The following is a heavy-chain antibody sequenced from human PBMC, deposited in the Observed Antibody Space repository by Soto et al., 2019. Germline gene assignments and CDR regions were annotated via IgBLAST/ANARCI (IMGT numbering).Heavy chain of an antibody. J-gene: IGHJ4*02. CDR2: INHSGFT. V-gene: IGHV4-34*01. CDR1: GGSLRGHY. CDR3: ARAAVKLGATLFDS. D-gene: IGHD1-26*01. Sequence: PSETLSLTCAVSGGSLRGHYWSWIRQSPEKGLEWIGEINHSGFTNYNPTLKSQVTISRDASKNQFSLRLSSMTAADSAVYFCARAAVKLGATLFDSWGQGTLVTV.